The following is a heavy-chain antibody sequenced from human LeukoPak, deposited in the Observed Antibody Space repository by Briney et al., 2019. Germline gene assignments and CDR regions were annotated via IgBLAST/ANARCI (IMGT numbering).Heavy chain of an antibody. V-gene: IGHV1-2*02. CDR3: ARVFFVVVATGSEIYDY. CDR1: GYTFTGYY. CDR2: INPNSGGT. J-gene: IGHJ4*02. Sequence: ASVKVSCKASGYTFTGYYMHWVRQAPGQGLEWMGWINPNSGGTNYAQKFKGRVTMTRDTSISTAYMELSRLRSDDTAVYYCARVFFVVVATGSEIYDYWGQGTLVTVSS. D-gene: IGHD2-21*01.